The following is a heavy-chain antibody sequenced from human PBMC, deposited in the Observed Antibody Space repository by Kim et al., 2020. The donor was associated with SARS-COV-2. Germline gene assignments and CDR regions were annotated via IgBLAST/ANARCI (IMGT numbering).Heavy chain of an antibody. CDR2: ISSSSSYI. CDR3: ARGPAYRAAAGT. J-gene: IGHJ5*02. Sequence: GGSLRLSCAASGFTFSSYSMNWVRQAPGKGLEWVSSISSSSSYIYYADSVKGRFTISRDNAKNSLYLQMNSLRAEDTAVYYCARGPAYRAAAGTWGQGTLVTVSS. CDR1: GFTFSSYS. D-gene: IGHD6-13*01. V-gene: IGHV3-21*01.